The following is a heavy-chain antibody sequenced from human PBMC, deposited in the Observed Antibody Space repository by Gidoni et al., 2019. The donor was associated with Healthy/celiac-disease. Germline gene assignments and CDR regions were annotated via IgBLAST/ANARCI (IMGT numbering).Heavy chain of an antibody. CDR1: GGSISSYY. Sequence: QVQLQESGPGLVQPPETLSLTCTVTGGSISSYYWSWIRQLPDKGMEWIGYIYYSGSTNYNPSLKSRVTISVDTSKKQFALKLSSVTAADAAVYYCARARNLRELLPGDRYFDYWGQGTLVTVSS. V-gene: IGHV4-59*01. J-gene: IGHJ4*02. CDR3: ARARNLRELLPGDRYFDY. CDR2: IYYSGST. D-gene: IGHD1-26*01.